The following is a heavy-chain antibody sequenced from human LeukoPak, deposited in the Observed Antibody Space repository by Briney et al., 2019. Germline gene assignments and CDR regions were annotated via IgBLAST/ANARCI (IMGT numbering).Heavy chain of an antibody. J-gene: IGHJ6*02. CDR3: ARFGYGEIRGQLDLERRYYYYGMDV. D-gene: IGHD1-1*01. V-gene: IGHV1-2*02. Sequence: ASVKVSCKASGYTFTGYYMHWVRQAPGQGLEWMGWINPNSGGTNYAQKFQGRVTMTRDTSISTAYMELSRLRSDDTAVYYWARFGYGEIRGQLDLERRYYYYGMDVWGQGTTVTVSS. CDR2: INPNSGGT. CDR1: GYTFTGYY.